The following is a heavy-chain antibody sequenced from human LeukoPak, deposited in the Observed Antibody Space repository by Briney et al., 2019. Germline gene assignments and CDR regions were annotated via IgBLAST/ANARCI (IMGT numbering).Heavy chain of an antibody. CDR2: INPNSGGT. CDR1: GYTFTGYY. Sequence: ASVKVSCKASGYTFTGYYMHWVRQAPGQGLEWMGWINPNSGGTNYAQKFQGRVTMTRDTSISTAYMELSRLRSDDTAVYYRARVGVIYYNWFDPWGQGTLVTVSS. V-gene: IGHV1-2*02. J-gene: IGHJ5*02. CDR3: ARVGVIYYNWFDP. D-gene: IGHD5-12*01.